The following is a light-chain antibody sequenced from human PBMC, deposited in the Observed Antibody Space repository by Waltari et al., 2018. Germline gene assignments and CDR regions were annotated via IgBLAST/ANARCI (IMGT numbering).Light chain of an antibody. CDR2: DAS. Sequence: DIQMTQSPSSLSASVGDRVTITCRDSQSIRSYLNWYQQKPGKAPKLLIYDASNLQSGVPSRFSCSGSGTDFTLTISRLQAEDFATYFCQQSYSTPRSSFGQGTKLEIK. V-gene: IGKV1-39*01. J-gene: IGKJ2*01. CDR3: QQSYSTPRSS. CDR1: QSIRSY.